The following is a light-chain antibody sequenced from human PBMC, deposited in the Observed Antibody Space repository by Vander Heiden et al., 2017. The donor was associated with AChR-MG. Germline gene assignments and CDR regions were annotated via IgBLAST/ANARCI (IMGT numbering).Light chain of an antibody. CDR1: SSNIGSNY. CDR2: RNT. CDR3: AACDDSLSWGV. J-gene: IGLJ2*01. V-gene: IGLV1-47*01. Sequence: QSVLTQPPPASGPPGQRVTTSCSGSSSNIGSNYVYWYQQHPGTAPKLLIYRNTQRPSGVPDRFAGSKSGNSASLAISGLRSEDEADYDCAACDDSLSWGVFGGGTKLTVL.